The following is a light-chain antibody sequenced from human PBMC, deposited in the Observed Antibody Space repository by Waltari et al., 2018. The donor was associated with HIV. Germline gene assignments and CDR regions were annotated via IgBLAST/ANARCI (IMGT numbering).Light chain of an antibody. CDR3: MQALQTPIT. V-gene: IGKV2-28*01. J-gene: IGKJ5*01. CDR2: LGS. Sequence: IVMTQLPVALPVTPGEPPSILCRSSQSLLHSNGYNYLDWYLQKPGQSPQLLIYLGSNRASGVPDRFSGSGSGTDFTLKISRVEAEDVGVYYCMQALQTPITFGQGTRLEIK. CDR1: QSLLHSNGYNY.